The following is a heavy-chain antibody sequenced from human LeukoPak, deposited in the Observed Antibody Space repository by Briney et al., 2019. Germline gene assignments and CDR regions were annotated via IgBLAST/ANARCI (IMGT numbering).Heavy chain of an antibody. CDR1: GRSFSGYY. CDR3: ARFPKGYSYGYPFDY. V-gene: IGHV4-34*01. Sequence: PSETLSLTCAVYGRSFSGYYWSWVRQPPGKGLGWVGEINHSGRTNYNPSLKSRVNISVDKSKNQYYLKLSTVTAADTAVYYCARFPKGYSYGYPFDYWGQGTLVTVSS. CDR2: INHSGRT. D-gene: IGHD5-18*01. J-gene: IGHJ4*02.